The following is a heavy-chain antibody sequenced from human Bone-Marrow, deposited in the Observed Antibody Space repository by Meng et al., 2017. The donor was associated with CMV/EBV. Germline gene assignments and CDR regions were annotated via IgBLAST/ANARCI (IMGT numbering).Heavy chain of an antibody. CDR1: GGSLSGYY. D-gene: IGHD3/OR15-3a*01. V-gene: IGHV4-34*01. J-gene: IGHJ4*02. CDR2: INHSGST. CDR3: ARDKEGILGH. Sequence: LSRTFAVYGGSLSGYYWSWIRQPPGKGLEWIGEINHSGSTNYNPSLKSRVTISVDTSKNQFSLKLSSVTAADTAVYYCARDKEGILGHWGQGTLVTVSS.